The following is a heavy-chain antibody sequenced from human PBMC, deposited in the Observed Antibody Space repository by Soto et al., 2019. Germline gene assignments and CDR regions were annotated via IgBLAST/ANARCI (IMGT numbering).Heavy chain of an antibody. J-gene: IGHJ5*01. CDR1: GFTFRNYG. V-gene: IGHV3-33*06. Sequence: VQLVESGGGVVQPGRSLRLSCEASGFTFRNYGMHWVRQTPVKGLEWVAGIQYDGSKKYYAESVKGRFTISRDNSKNTLYLEIDSLRAEDTAVYYCAKDLEVVGANRGGYDSWGQGTLVTVSS. CDR3: AKDLEVVGANRGGYDS. D-gene: IGHD1-26*01. CDR2: IQYDGSKK.